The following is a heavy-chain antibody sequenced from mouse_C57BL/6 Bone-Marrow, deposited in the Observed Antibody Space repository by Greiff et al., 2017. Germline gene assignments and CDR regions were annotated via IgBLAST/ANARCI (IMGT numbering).Heavy chain of an antibody. CDR1: GYTFTSYW. CDR2: IYPASGST. J-gene: IGHJ2*01. Sequence: VQLQQPGAELVKPGASVKMSCKASGYTFTSYWITWVKQRPGQGLEWIGDIYPASGSTNYNEKFKSKSTLTVDTSSSTAYMQLSSLTSGDSAVYYCARGSPDYWGKGTTLTVSS. V-gene: IGHV1-55*01. CDR3: ARGSPDY. D-gene: IGHD6-1*01.